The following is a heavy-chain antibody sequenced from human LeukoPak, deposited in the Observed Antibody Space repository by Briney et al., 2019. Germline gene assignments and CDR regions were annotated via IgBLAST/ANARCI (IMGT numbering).Heavy chain of an antibody. J-gene: IGHJ4*02. CDR3: TRASQGFYYYGSSGYYLDY. D-gene: IGHD3-22*01. Sequence: QPGRSLRLSCTASGFTFGDYAMSWVRQAPGKGLEWVGFIRSKAYGGTTEYAASVKGRFTISRDDSKSIAYLQMNSLKTEDTAVYYCTRASQGFYYYGSSGYYLDYWGQGTLVTVSS. CDR1: GFTFGDYA. CDR2: IRSKAYGGTT. V-gene: IGHV3-49*04.